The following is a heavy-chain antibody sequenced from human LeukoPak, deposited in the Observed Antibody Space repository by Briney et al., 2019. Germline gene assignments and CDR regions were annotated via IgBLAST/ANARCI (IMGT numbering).Heavy chain of an antibody. J-gene: IGHJ4*02. CDR1: GGSISSSSYY. V-gene: IGHV4-39*01. CDR3: ARHLRAVLDY. CDR2: IYYSGST. D-gene: IGHD2/OR15-2a*01. Sequence: PSETLSLTCTVSGGSISSSSYYWGWIRQPPGKGLEWIGSIYYSGSTYYNPSLKSRVTISVDTSKNQFSLKLSSVTAADTAVYYCARHLRAVLDYWGQGTLVTVSS.